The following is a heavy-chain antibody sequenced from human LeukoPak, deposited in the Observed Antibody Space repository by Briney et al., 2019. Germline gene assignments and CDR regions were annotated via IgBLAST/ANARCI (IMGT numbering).Heavy chain of an antibody. V-gene: IGHV4-59*01. CDR1: GGSINSYY. CDR2: ISYRGDT. Sequence: PSETLSLTCSVSGGSINSYYWSWIRQSPGKGLEWIGGISYRGDTKFNPSLRGGVSMSVDTSKTQFSLSLSSVTAADTAVYYFARDSGVTKYYDSRSYRDNYDYYYGMYVWAKGLTVTASS. CDR3: ARDSGVTKYYDSRSYRDNYDYYYGMYV. J-gene: IGHJ6*04. D-gene: IGHD3-10*01.